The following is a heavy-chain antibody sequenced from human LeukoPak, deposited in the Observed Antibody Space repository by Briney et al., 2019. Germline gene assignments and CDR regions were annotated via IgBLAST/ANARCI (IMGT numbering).Heavy chain of an antibody. J-gene: IGHJ4*02. V-gene: IGHV1-24*01. D-gene: IGHD2-2*01. CDR2: FDPEDGET. CDR1: GYTLTELS. Sequence: ASVKVSCKVSGYTLTELSMHWVRQAPGKGLEWMGGFDPEDGETIYAQKFQGRVTMTEDTSTDTAYMELSSLRSEDTAVYYCATVPLGSTSCYYWGQGTLVTVSS. CDR3: ATVPLGSTSCYY.